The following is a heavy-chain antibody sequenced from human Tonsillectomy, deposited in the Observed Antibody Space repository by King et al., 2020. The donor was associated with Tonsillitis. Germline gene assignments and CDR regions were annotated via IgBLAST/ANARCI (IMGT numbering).Heavy chain of an antibody. V-gene: IGHV3-7*04. J-gene: IGHJ6*02. CDR1: GFTFSSYW. Sequence: VQLVESGGGLVQPGGSLRLSCAASGFTFSSYWVSWVRQAPGKGLEWVANIKQDGSEKYYVDSVKGRFTISRDNAKNSLYLQMNSLRAEDTAVYYCARGGLNYDFWSGNNYYYYGMDVWGQGTTVTVSS. CDR2: IKQDGSEK. CDR3: ARGGLNYDFWSGNNYYYYGMDV. D-gene: IGHD3-3*01.